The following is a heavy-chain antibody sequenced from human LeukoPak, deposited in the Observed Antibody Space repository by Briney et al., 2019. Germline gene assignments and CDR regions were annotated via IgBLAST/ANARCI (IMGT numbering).Heavy chain of an antibody. Sequence: SETLSLTCAVYGGSFNGYYWSWIRQPPGKGLEWIGEINHSGSTNYNPSLKSRVTISVDMSNNQFSLKLSSVTAADTAVYYCVRGNYCSGGSCYHYYYNYMDVWGKGTTVTVSS. D-gene: IGHD2-15*01. V-gene: IGHV4-34*01. CDR2: INHSGST. CDR1: GGSFNGYY. CDR3: VRGNYCSGGSCYHYYYNYMDV. J-gene: IGHJ6*03.